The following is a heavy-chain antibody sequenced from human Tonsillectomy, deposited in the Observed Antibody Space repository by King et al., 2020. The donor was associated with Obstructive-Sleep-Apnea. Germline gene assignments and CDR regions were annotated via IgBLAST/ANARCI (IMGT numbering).Heavy chain of an antibody. J-gene: IGHJ4*02. CDR2: IGGSGGGT. V-gene: IGHV3-23*04. D-gene: IGHD4-17*01. CDR1: GFTFSSYA. CDR3: AKRGDYGDYYFGY. Sequence: VQLVESGGGLVQPGGSLRLSCAASGFTFSSYAMNWVRQAPGKGLEWVSAIGGSGGGTYYADSVKGRFTISRDNSKNTLYLQMNNLRAEDTAVYYCAKRGDYGDYYFGYWGQGTLVTVSS.